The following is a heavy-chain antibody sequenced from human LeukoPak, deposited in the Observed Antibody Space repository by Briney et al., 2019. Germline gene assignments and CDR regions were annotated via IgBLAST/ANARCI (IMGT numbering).Heavy chain of an antibody. J-gene: IGHJ6*04. CDR2: ISSNGGST. CDR3: VKVGASCTGPLFCYSQGDYYGRDV. CDR1: GFTFISYA. D-gene: IGHD2-15*01. Sequence: GGSLRLSCSASGFTFISYAVHWVRQAPGKGLEYVSAISSNGGSTYYADSVKGRFTICRDNSQNTLYLQMSSLRAEDTAVYYCVKVGASCTGPLFCYSQGDYYGRDVWGKGTTVTVSS. V-gene: IGHV3-64D*06.